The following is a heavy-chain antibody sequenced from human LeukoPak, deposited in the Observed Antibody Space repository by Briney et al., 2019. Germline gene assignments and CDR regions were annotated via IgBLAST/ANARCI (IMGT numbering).Heavy chain of an antibody. Sequence: GGSLRLSCAASGFTFSSYAMSWVRQAPGKGLEWVSAISGRGGSTYYADSVKGRFTVSRDNSKNTLYLQMNSLRAEDTAVYYCARPRYYYDSSGYYYVYWGQGTLVTVSS. V-gene: IGHV3-23*01. D-gene: IGHD3-22*01. CDR2: ISGRGGST. CDR1: GFTFSSYA. J-gene: IGHJ4*02. CDR3: ARPRYYYDSSGYYYVY.